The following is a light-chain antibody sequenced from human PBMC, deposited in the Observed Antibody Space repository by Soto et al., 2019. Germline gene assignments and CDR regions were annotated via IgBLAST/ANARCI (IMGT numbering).Light chain of an antibody. Sequence: EIGMTQSPATLSVSPGERATLSCRASQSVTSSLAWYQQKPGRSPRLLIYGASTRATGIPARFSGSGSGTEFTLTISSLQSEDFAVYYCLQRGNWPITFGHGTLLEI. CDR1: QSVTSS. CDR2: GAS. V-gene: IGKV3-15*01. J-gene: IGKJ5*01. CDR3: LQRGNWPIT.